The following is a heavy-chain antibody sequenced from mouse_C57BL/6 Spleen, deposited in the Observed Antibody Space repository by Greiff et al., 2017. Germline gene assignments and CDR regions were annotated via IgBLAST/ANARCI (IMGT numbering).Heavy chain of an antibody. D-gene: IGHD1-1*01. Sequence: VQLQQSRAELVRPGASVTLSCKASGYTFTDYEMHWVKQTPVHGLEWIGAIDPETGGTAYNQKFKGKAILTADKSSSTAYMELRSLTSEDSAVYYCTPYYYGSSYRSFAYWGQGTLVTVSA. CDR1: GYTFTDYE. J-gene: IGHJ3*01. V-gene: IGHV1-15*01. CDR3: TPYYYGSSYRSFAY. CDR2: IDPETGGT.